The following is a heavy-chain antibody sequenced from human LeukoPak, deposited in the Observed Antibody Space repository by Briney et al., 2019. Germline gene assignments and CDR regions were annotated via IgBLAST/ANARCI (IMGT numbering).Heavy chain of an antibody. CDR2: ITAYKDKT. D-gene: IGHD2-15*01. CDR3: ARYCSGGSCYSWYYYYGMDV. Sequence: ASVKVSCSASGYTFLSCVFTCERQAPGQGLDWMGRITAYKDKTNYAQNLQNLQGRVTMTRNTSINTAYMGLSSLTSEDTAVYYCARYCSGGSCYSWYYYYGMDVWGQGTTVTVSS. V-gene: IGHV1-18*01. J-gene: IGHJ6*02. CDR1: GYTFLSCV.